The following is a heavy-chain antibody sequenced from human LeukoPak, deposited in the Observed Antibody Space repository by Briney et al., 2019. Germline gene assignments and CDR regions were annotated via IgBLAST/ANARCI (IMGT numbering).Heavy chain of an antibody. Sequence: ASVKVSCKVSGYTLTELSMHWVRQAPGKGLEWMGGFDPEDGETIYAQKFQGRVTMTEDTSTDTAYMELSSLRSEDTAVYYCATARIRITMVRGVISQWGQGTLVTVSS. CDR1: GYTLTELS. CDR2: FDPEDGET. J-gene: IGHJ4*02. D-gene: IGHD3-10*01. CDR3: ATARIRITMVRGVISQ. V-gene: IGHV1-24*01.